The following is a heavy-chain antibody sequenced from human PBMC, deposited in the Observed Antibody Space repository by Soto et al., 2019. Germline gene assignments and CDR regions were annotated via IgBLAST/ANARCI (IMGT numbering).Heavy chain of an antibody. J-gene: IGHJ4*02. V-gene: IGHV4-30-2*01. CDR2: IYHSGST. D-gene: IGHD2-15*01. Sequence: PSETLSLTCAVSGGSISSGGYSWSWIRQPPGKGLEWIGYIYHSGSTYYNPSLKSRVTISVDRSKNQFSLKLSSVTAADTAVYYCARAGYCSGGSCYWKYYFDYWGQGTLVTVSS. CDR1: GGSISSGGYS. CDR3: ARAGYCSGGSCYWKYYFDY.